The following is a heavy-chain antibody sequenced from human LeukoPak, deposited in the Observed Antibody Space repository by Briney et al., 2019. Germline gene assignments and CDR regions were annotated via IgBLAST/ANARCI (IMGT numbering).Heavy chain of an antibody. Sequence: PSQTLSLICTVSGGSISSGGYYWSWIRQHPGKGLEWIGYIYYSGSTYYNPSLKSRVTISVDTSKNQFSLKLSSVTAADTAVYYCARDALPPSGYYYYGMDVWGQGTTVTVSS. D-gene: IGHD7-27*01. CDR1: GGSISSGGYY. J-gene: IGHJ6*02. V-gene: IGHV4-31*03. CDR2: IYYSGST. CDR3: ARDALPPSGYYYYGMDV.